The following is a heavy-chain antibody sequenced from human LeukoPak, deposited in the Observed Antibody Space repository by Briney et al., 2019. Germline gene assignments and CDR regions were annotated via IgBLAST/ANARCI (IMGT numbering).Heavy chain of an antibody. V-gene: IGHV3-33*01. Sequence: GGSLRLSCAASGYTFRNYAMHWVRQAPGKGLEWVAVIWYDGSSKYYADSVKGRFTISRDNSKNTLYLQMNSLRAEDTAVYYCARDRWLQCFDYWGQGTLVTVSS. CDR1: GYTFRNYA. CDR3: ARDRWLQCFDY. D-gene: IGHD5-24*01. CDR2: IWYDGSSK. J-gene: IGHJ4*02.